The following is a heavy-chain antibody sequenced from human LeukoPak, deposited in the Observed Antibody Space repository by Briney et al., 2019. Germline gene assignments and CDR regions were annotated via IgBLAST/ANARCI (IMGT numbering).Heavy chain of an antibody. D-gene: IGHD3-3*01. J-gene: IGHJ4*02. CDR2: IYYSGST. CDR1: GGSISSYY. CDR3: ARARYYDFWSVSEYYFDY. V-gene: IGHV4-59*01. Sequence: PSETLSLTCTGAGGSISSYYWSWIRQPPGKGLEWLGYIYYSGSTNYNPSLKSRVTISVDTSKNQFSLKLSSVTAADTAVYYCARARYYDFWSVSEYYFDYWGQGTLVTVSS.